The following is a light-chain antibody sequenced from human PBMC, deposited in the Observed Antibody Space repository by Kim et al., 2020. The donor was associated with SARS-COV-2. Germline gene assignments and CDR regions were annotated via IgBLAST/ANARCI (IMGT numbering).Light chain of an antibody. V-gene: IGKV1-13*02. CDR2: DAS. J-gene: IGKJ1*01. CDR1: HGISSA. Sequence: AIQLTQSPSSLSASVGDRVTITCRASHGISSALAWYQQKPGKAPKLLIYDASSLESGVPSRFSGSGSGTEFTLTISSLQPDDFATYYCQQYNSYWTFGQGTKVDIK. CDR3: QQYNSYWT.